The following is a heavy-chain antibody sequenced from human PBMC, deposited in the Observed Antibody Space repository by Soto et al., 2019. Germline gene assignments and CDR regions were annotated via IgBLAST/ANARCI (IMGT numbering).Heavy chain of an antibody. J-gene: IGHJ4*02. D-gene: IGHD3-3*01. V-gene: IGHV4-34*01. CDR3: ARGEDDFWSGYYPLDY. CDR2: INHSGST. Sequence: PSETLSLTCAVYGGSFSGCYWSWIRQPPGKGLEWIGEINHSGSTNYNPSLKSRVTISVDTSKNQFSLKLSSVTAADTAVYYCARGEDDFWSGYYPLDYWGQGTLVTASS. CDR1: GGSFSGCY.